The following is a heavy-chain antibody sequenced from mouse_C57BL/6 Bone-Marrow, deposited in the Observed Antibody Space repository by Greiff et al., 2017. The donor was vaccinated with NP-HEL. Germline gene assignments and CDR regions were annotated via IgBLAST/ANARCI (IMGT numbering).Heavy chain of an antibody. V-gene: IGHV5-6*01. CDR2: ISSGGSYT. CDR1: GFTFSSYG. Sequence: EVQGVESGGDLVKPGGSLKLSCAASGFTFSSYGMSWVRQTPDKRLEWVATISSGGSYTYYPDSVKGRFTISRDNAKNTLYLQMSSLKSQDTAMYYCARQGYYGPYYAMDYWGQGTSVTVSA. CDR3: ARQGYYGPYYAMDY. D-gene: IGHD1-1*01. J-gene: IGHJ4*01.